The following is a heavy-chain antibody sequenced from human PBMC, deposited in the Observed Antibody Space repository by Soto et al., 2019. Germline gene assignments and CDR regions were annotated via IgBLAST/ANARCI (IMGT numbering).Heavy chain of an antibody. Sequence: EVQLLESGGDLVQPGGSLRLSCAASGFTFSSYAMSWVRQAPGKGLEWVAAIGGTDGKTYYADSVKGRFTISRDNSENTLYLQMSRLRAEDTAVYFCAKGMFSSSPAAARSFDYWGQGALVTVSS. V-gene: IGHV3-23*01. J-gene: IGHJ4*02. D-gene: IGHD2-2*01. CDR1: GFTFSSYA. CDR2: IGGTDGKT. CDR3: AKGMFSSSPAAARSFDY.